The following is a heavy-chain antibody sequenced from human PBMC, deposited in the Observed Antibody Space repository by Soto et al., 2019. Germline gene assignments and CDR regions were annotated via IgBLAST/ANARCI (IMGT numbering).Heavy chain of an antibody. D-gene: IGHD6-19*01. CDR1: GGTFSSYA. J-gene: IGHJ6*02. Sequence: ASVKVSFKASGGTFSSYATSWVRQAPGQGLEWMGGIIPIFGTANCAQKFQGRVTITAGESTSTAYMELSSLRSEDLAVYYCVSPSYISGSYGGYRYGMAVWGRGTSVTVSS. V-gene: IGHV1-69*13. CDR2: IIPIFGTA. CDR3: VSPSYISGSYGGYRYGMAV.